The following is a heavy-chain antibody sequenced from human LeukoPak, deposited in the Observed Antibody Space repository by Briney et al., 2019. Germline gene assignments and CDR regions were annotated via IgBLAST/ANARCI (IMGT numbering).Heavy chain of an antibody. CDR1: GFTFINYA. V-gene: IGHV3-23*01. J-gene: IGHJ4*02. CDR3: AKGSSSSGWFPFDY. CDR2: ISGSGGIT. D-gene: IGHD6-19*01. Sequence: GGSLRLSCAASGFTFINYAMSGVRQAPGKGLEWVSPISGSGGITYYADSVKGRFTISRDNSKNTLYLQLNSLRADDTAVYYCAKGSSSSGWFPFDYWGQGTLVTVSS.